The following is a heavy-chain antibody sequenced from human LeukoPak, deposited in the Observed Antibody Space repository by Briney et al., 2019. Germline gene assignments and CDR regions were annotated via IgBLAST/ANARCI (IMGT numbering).Heavy chain of an antibody. Sequence: GGSLRLSCAASGFTFSRYGMHWVRQAPGKGLEWVAGIWFHGKSTYYTDSVKGRFTISKDNSNNTLYLQMNSLRAADTAVYYCAKPDYDDRHFYFDSWGQGALVTVSA. D-gene: IGHD4-17*01. CDR3: AKPDYDDRHFYFDS. CDR1: GFTFSRYG. CDR2: IWFHGKST. V-gene: IGHV3-33*06. J-gene: IGHJ4*02.